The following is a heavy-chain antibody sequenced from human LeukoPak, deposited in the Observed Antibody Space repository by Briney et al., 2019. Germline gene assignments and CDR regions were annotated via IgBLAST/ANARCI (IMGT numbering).Heavy chain of an antibody. CDR3: ARDMSSGWSFDY. Sequence: GASVKVSCKASGYTFTSYAMHWVRQAPGQRLEWMGWINAGNGNTKYSQKLQDRVTITRDTSASTTYMELSSLRSEDTAVYYCARDMSSGWSFDYWGQGTLVTVSS. D-gene: IGHD6-19*01. J-gene: IGHJ4*02. CDR2: INAGNGNT. V-gene: IGHV1-3*01. CDR1: GYTFTSYA.